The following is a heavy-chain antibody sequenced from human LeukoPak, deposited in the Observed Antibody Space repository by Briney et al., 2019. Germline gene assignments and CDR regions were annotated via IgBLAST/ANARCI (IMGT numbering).Heavy chain of an antibody. V-gene: IGHV3-48*02. CDR1: GFTFSSYS. J-gene: IGHJ4*02. D-gene: IGHD3-10*01. Sequence: GGALRLSCAASGFTFSSYSMTWVRQAPGKGLEWVSYISGSSSPIYYADSVKGRVTISRDNAKDSLYLQMTSLRDEDTAVYYCARVSGSYYFDYWGQGTLVTVSP. CDR2: ISGSSSPI. CDR3: ARVSGSYYFDY.